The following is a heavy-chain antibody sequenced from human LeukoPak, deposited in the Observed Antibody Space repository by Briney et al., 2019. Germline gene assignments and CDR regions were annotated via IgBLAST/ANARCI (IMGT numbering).Heavy chain of an antibody. CDR2: IYSYNGNT. D-gene: IGHD4-17*01. CDR3: ARLKNYGDYGY. CDR1: GYTFTNYG. V-gene: IGHV1-18*01. Sequence: ASVPVSCLASGYTFTNYGISWVGPAPGQGRAGMEWIYSYNGNTNYAQKFQGRVTMTTDTSTSIAYMELRSLTSDDTAVYYCARLKNYGDYGYWGQGALVTVSS. J-gene: IGHJ4*02.